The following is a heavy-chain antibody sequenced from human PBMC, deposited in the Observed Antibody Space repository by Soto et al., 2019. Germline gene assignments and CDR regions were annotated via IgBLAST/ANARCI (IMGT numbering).Heavy chain of an antibody. Sequence: ASVKVSCKASGYTFTSYYMHWVRQAPGRGLEWMGWISGYNGQTNYAQSLQGRVTMTRDTSTSTAYMELRNLRSDDTAVYYCARGSPMDVWGPGTTVTVSS. CDR3: ARGSPMDV. CDR2: ISGYNGQT. CDR1: GYTFTSYY. J-gene: IGHJ6*02. V-gene: IGHV1-18*04.